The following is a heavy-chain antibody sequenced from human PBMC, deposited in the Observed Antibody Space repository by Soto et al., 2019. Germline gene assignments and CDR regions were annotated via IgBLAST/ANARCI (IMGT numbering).Heavy chain of an antibody. CDR2: IDPSDSYT. Sequence: GESLKISCNGSGYSFTSHWISWVRQMPWKGLEWMGRIDPSDSYTNYSPSFQGHVTISADKSISTAYLQWSSLKASDTAMYYCARLPHSDFWSGYSYYFDYWGQGTLVTVSS. CDR1: GYSFTSHW. CDR3: ARLPHSDFWSGYSYYFDY. V-gene: IGHV5-10-1*01. D-gene: IGHD3-3*01. J-gene: IGHJ4*02.